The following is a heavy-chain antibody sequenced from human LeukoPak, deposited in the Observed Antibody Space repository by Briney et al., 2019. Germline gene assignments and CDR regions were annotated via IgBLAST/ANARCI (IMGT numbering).Heavy chain of an antibody. J-gene: IGHJ1*01. CDR1: GGSISSYY. CDR3: ATDRAVGATTGFQR. V-gene: IGHV4-59*01. Sequence: SETLSLTCTVSGGSISSYYWSWIRQPPGKGLEWIGYIYYSGSTNYNPSLKSRVTISVDTSKNQFSLKLSSVTAADTAVYYCATDRAVGATTGFQRWGQGTLVTVSS. D-gene: IGHD1-26*01. CDR2: IYYSGST.